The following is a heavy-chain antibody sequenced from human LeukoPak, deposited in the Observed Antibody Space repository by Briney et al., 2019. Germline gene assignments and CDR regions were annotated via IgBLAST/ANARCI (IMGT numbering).Heavy chain of an antibody. D-gene: IGHD1-26*01. CDR3: ARGGVWWELQLNDY. J-gene: IGHJ4*02. Sequence: ASVKVSCKASGYTFTSYDINWVRQATGQGLEWMGWMNPNSGNTGYAQKFQGRVTMTRNTSISTAYMELSSLRSEDTAVYYCARGGVWWELQLNDYWGQGTLVTVSS. CDR1: GYTFTSYD. CDR2: MNPNSGNT. V-gene: IGHV1-8*01.